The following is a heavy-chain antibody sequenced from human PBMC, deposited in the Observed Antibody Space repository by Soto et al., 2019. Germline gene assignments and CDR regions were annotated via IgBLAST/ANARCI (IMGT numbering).Heavy chain of an antibody. Sequence: QVQLVQSGAEVKKPGASVKVSCKASGYTFTSYYMHWVRQAPGQGLEWMGIINPSGGSTSYAQKFQGRVTMTRDTSTSTVYMELSSLRSEDTAVYYCARATPRVIGSWLSYMDVWGKGTTVTVSS. D-gene: IGHD2-21*01. CDR1: GYTFTSYY. CDR3: ARATPRVIGSWLSYMDV. CDR2: INPSGGST. J-gene: IGHJ6*03. V-gene: IGHV1-46*03.